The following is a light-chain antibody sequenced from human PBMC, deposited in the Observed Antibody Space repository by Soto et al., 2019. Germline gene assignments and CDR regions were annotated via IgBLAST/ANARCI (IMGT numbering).Light chain of an antibody. V-gene: IGKV1-6*01. Sequence: AIQMTQSPSSLSASVGDRVTITCRASQGIRNDLGWYQQKPGKAPNLLIYAASSLQSGVPSRFSGSGSGTDFTLTISSLQPEDFASYYCLQDYNYPPTFGQGTKVEIK. CDR3: LQDYNYPPT. CDR1: QGIRND. CDR2: AAS. J-gene: IGKJ1*01.